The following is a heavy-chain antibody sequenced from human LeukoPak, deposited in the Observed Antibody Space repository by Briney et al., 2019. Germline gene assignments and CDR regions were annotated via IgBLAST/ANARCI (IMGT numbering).Heavy chain of an antibody. CDR1: GGSFSGHY. Sequence: SETLSLTCAVYGGSFSGHYWSWIRQPPGKGLEWIGEINHSGSTNYNPSLKSRVTISVDTSKNQFSLKLSSVTAADTAVYYCARGDYAGRLFDYWGQGTLVTVSS. D-gene: IGHD4-17*01. J-gene: IGHJ4*02. CDR2: INHSGST. V-gene: IGHV4-34*01. CDR3: ARGDYAGRLFDY.